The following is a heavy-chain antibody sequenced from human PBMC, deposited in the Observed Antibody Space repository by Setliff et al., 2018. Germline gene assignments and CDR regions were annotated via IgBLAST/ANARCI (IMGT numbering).Heavy chain of an antibody. D-gene: IGHD3-3*01. V-gene: IGHV4-39*01. CDR2: IYYSGST. CDR1: GGSISSSSYY. Sequence: PSETLSLTCTVSGGSISSSSYYWGWIRQPPGKGLEWIGSIYYSGSTYYNPSLKSRATISVDTSKNQFSLKLSSVTAADTAVYYCAGRSNLGATIFSGAFDIWGQGTMVTVSS. J-gene: IGHJ3*02. CDR3: AGRSNLGATIFSGAFDI.